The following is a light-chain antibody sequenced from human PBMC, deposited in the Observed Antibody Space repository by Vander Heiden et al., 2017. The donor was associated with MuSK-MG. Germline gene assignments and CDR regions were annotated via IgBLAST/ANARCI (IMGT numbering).Light chain of an antibody. CDR2: GAS. V-gene: IGKV3-15*01. CDR1: QDVNNN. CDR3: QQYNNWPPLT. Sequence: EIVMTQPPATLSVSPGERVTLSCRASQDVNNNLAWYQQKPGQAPRLLIYGASTRATGIPARFSGSGSGTEFTLAISSLQSEDFALYYCQQYNNWPPLTFGGGTKVEIK. J-gene: IGKJ4*01.